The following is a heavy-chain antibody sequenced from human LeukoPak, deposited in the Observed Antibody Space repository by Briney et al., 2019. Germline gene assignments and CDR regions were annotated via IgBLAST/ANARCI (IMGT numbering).Heavy chain of an antibody. V-gene: IGHV1-18*01. Sequence: ASLTVSCKPSGYTFTRYGISWVRQAPGQGLEWMGWISAYNGNTNYAQKLQGRVTMTTDTSTSTAYMKLRSLRSDDTAVYYCARDESVEDSAFDIWGQGTMVTVSS. CDR1: GYTFTRYG. J-gene: IGHJ3*02. CDR3: ARDESVEDSAFDI. D-gene: IGHD6-6*01. CDR2: ISAYNGNT.